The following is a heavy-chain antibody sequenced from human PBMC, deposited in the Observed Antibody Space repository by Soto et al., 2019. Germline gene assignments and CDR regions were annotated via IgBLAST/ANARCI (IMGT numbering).Heavy chain of an antibody. CDR1: GGSISSYY. D-gene: IGHD2-21*02. Sequence: PSETLSLTCSVSGGSISSYYWSWIRQPPGKGLEWIGYIFYSGRSVSTNYNPSLRSRVIISVDTSKNQFSLKLTSVTAVDTAVYYCAKTALGWFDPWGQGTLVTVSS. V-gene: IGHV4-59*01. CDR3: AKTALGWFDP. CDR2: IFYSGRSVST. J-gene: IGHJ5*02.